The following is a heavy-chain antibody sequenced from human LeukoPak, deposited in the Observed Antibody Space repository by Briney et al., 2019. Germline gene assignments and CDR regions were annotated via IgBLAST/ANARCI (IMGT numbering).Heavy chain of an antibody. D-gene: IGHD3-9*01. CDR2: ISYDGSNK. CDR1: GFTFSSYG. V-gene: IGHV3-30*18. J-gene: IGHJ4*02. Sequence: GGSLRLSCAASGFTFSSYGMHWVRQAPGKGLEWVAVISYDGSNKYYADSVKGRFTISRDNSKNTLYLQMNSLRAEDTAVYYCAKDLGNYDILTGYYNWGQGTLVTVSS. CDR3: AKDLGNYDILTGYYN.